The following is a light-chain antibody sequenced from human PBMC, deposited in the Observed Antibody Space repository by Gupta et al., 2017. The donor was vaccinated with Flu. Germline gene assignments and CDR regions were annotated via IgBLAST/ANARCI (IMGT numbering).Light chain of an antibody. Sequence: PGQTASITCSGDKLGDKYACWYQQKPGQSPVLVIYQDSKRPSGIPERFSGSNSGNTATLTISGTQAMDEADDYCQAWDSSTGVVFGGGTKLTGL. CDR1: KLGDKY. J-gene: IGLJ2*01. CDR2: QDS. V-gene: IGLV3-1*01. CDR3: QAWDSSTGVV.